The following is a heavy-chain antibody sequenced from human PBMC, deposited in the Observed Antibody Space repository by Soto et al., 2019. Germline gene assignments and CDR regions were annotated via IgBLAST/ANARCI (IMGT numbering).Heavy chain of an antibody. CDR3: ARVKCNYYGSCYGMDV. Sequence: QVQLQQWGAGLLKPSETLSLTCAVYGGSFSGYYWSWIRQPPGKGLEWIGEINHSGSTNYNPSLKSRVTISVDTSKNQFSLKLSSVTAADTAVYYCARVKCNYYGSCYGMDVWGQGTTVTVSS. V-gene: IGHV4-34*01. CDR1: GGSFSGYY. D-gene: IGHD3-10*01. CDR2: INHSGST. J-gene: IGHJ6*02.